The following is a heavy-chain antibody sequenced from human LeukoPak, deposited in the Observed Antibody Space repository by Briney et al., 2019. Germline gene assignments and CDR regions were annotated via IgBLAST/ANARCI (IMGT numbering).Heavy chain of an antibody. V-gene: IGHV4-34*01. J-gene: IGHJ5*02. CDR2: INHSGST. D-gene: IGHD3-10*01. CDR1: GGSFSGYY. Sequence: SETLSLTCAVYGGSFSGYYWSWIRQPPGEGLEWIGEINHSGSTNYNPSLKSRATISVDTSKNQFSLKLSSVTAADTAVYYCARGRRITMVRGVIQAYNWFDPWGQGTLVTVSS. CDR3: ARGRRITMVRGVIQAYNWFDP.